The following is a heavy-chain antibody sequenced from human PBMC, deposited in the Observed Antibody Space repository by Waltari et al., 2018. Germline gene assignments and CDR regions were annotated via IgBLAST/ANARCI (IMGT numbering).Heavy chain of an antibody. CDR1: GYSFTSYW. V-gene: IGHV5-51*03. D-gene: IGHD6-13*01. CDR3: ARGETIAAAGTFDY. CDR2: IYPGDSDT. Sequence: EVQLVQSGAEVKKPGESLKISCKGSGYSFTSYWIGWVRQMPGKGLEGMGIIYPGDSDTRNSPSFKGQVTISAEKCISTAYLQWSSLKASETAMYYCARGETIAAAGTFDYWGQGTLVTVSS. J-gene: IGHJ4*02.